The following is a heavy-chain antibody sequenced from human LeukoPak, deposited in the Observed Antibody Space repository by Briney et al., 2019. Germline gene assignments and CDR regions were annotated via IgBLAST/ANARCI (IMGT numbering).Heavy chain of an antibody. V-gene: IGHV3-74*01. Sequence: PGGSLRLSCEASGFTFTKYWMHWVRQAPGKGLEWLSRIKADGSDADYADSVKGRFTIHRDNAKNTVFLQMNSLQVEDTALYHCARDSYDYVSGSYYNDALDVWGQGTMVTVSS. D-gene: IGHD3-10*01. CDR2: IKADGSDA. J-gene: IGHJ3*01. CDR3: ARDSYDYVSGSYYNDALDV. CDR1: GFTFTKYW.